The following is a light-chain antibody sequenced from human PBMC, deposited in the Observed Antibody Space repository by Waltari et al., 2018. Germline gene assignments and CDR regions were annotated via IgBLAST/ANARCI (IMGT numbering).Light chain of an antibody. J-gene: IGKJ4*01. CDR3: MQSLQPPLT. CDR1: QSLLHRSGSQS. V-gene: IGKV2-28*01. CDR2: MGS. Sequence: DIVMTQSPLFLPVTPGEPASISCRSSQSLLHRSGSQSLAWFLQKPGQSPQLLISMGSHRASGGPDRFSGSGSGTDFTLQISRVEADDVGVYYCMQSLQPPLTFGGGTKMEIK.